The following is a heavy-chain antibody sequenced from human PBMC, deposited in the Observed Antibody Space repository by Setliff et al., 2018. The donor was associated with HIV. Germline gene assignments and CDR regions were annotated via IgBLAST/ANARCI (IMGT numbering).Heavy chain of an antibody. V-gene: IGHV4-59*01. J-gene: IGHJ4*02. Sequence: PSETLSLTCSVTGGSIINYFWGWIRMPPGKGLEWIGYIYYSGSTDYNPSLKSRVTISVDTSKNQVSLKLNSVTAADTAVYYCARSPGVDTNMAVDYWGQGALVTVSS. CDR2: IYYSGST. CDR1: GGSIINYF. CDR3: ARSPGVDTNMAVDY. D-gene: IGHD5-18*01.